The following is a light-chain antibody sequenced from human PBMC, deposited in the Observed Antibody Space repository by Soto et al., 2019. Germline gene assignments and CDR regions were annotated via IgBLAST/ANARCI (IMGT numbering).Light chain of an antibody. Sequence: EIVLTQSPATLSLSPGERATLSFRASQSVSNRLAWYQQKPGQAPRLLIFDASNRATDVPARFSGSGSGTGFTLTIICLEPEDYAVYYCQRRGNWPFFTFGPGYKVYV. CDR3: QRRGNWPFFT. CDR2: DAS. V-gene: IGKV3-11*01. J-gene: IGKJ3*01. CDR1: QSVSNR.